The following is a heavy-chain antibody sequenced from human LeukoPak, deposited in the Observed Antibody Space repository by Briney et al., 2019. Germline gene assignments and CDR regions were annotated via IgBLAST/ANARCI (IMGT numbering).Heavy chain of an antibody. Sequence: SETLPLTCTVSGGSISSSSYYWGWIRQPPGKGLEWIGSIYYSGSTYYNPSLKSRVTISVDTSKNQFSLKLSSVTAADTAVYYCARGSNWFDPWGQGTLVTVSS. CDR1: GGSISSSSYY. CDR3: ARGSNWFDP. CDR2: IYYSGST. J-gene: IGHJ5*02. V-gene: IGHV4-39*01.